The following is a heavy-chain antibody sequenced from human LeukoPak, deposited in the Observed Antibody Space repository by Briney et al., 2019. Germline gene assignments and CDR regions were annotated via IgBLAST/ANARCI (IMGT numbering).Heavy chain of an antibody. Sequence: SVKVSCKASGYTFTAYYMHWGRQAPGQRVEWMGGIIPIFGTANYAQKFQGRVTITTDESTSTAYMELSSLRSEDTAVYYCARGLGGSSGYYQIDYWGQGTLVTVSS. CDR1: GYTFTAYY. D-gene: IGHD3-22*01. J-gene: IGHJ4*02. V-gene: IGHV1-69*05. CDR2: IIPIFGTA. CDR3: ARGLGGSSGYYQIDY.